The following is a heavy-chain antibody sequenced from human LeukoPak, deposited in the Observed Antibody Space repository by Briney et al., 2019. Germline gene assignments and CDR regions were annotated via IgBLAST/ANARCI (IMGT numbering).Heavy chain of an antibody. CDR2: IYSGGST. D-gene: IGHD3-10*01. Sequence: GGSLRLSCAASGFTVSSNYMSWVRQAPGKGLEWVSVIYSGGSTYYADSVKGRFTISRDNSKNTLYLQMNSLRAEDTAVYYCARNRGRGVINYFDYWGQGTLVTVSS. CDR3: ARNRGRGVINYFDY. J-gene: IGHJ4*02. CDR1: GFTVSSNY. V-gene: IGHV3-53*01.